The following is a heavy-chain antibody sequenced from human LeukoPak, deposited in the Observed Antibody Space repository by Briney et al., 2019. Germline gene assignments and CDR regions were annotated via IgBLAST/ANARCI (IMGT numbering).Heavy chain of an antibody. Sequence: PSETLSLTCTVSGGSISSYYWSWIRQPAGKGLEWIGRIYTSGSTNYNPSLKSRVTMSVDTSKNQFSLKLSSVTAVDTAVYYCARETYYYDSSAYDYYYYMDVWGKGTTVTVSS. V-gene: IGHV4-4*07. CDR2: IYTSGST. CDR3: ARETYYYDSSAYDYYYYMDV. J-gene: IGHJ6*03. D-gene: IGHD3-22*01. CDR1: GGSISSYY.